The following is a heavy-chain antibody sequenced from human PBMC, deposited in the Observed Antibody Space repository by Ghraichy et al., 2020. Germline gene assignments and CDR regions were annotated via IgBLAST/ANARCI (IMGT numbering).Heavy chain of an antibody. J-gene: IGHJ4*02. Sequence: SETLSLTCTVSGGSISSSSYYWGWIRQPPGKGLEWIGSIYYSGSTYYNPSLKSRVTISVDTSKNQFSLKLSSVTAADTAVYYCASGARSSTGFDYWGQGTLVTVSS. CDR3: ASGARSSTGFDY. CDR1: GGSISSSSYY. D-gene: IGHD1-1*01. CDR2: IYYSGST. V-gene: IGHV4-39*01.